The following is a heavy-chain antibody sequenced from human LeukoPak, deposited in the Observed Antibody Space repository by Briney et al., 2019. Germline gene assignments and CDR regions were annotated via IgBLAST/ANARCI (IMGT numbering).Heavy chain of an antibody. J-gene: IGHJ6*02. D-gene: IGHD2-15*01. Sequence: GRSLRLSCAASGFTFDDYGMHWVRQAPGKGLEWGSGISYNSGSIGYADSVRGRFTISRDSAKNSLYLQMNSLRAEDTALYYCAKDLGYCSGGRCFTPVWYGMDVWGQGTTVTVSS. CDR3: AKDLGYCSGGRCFTPVWYGMDV. V-gene: IGHV3-9*01. CDR2: ISYNSGSI. CDR1: GFTFDDYG.